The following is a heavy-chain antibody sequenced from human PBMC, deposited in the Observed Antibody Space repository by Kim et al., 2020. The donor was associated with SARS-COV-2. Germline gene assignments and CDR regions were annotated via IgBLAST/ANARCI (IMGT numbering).Heavy chain of an antibody. D-gene: IGHD6-13*01. V-gene: IGHV3-30*04. J-gene: IGHJ4*01. CDR3: ARDPNAGIAAAGIFDY. Sequence: GGSLRLSCAASGFTFSSYAMHWVRQAPGKGLEWVAVISYDGSNKYYADSVKGRFTISRDNSKNTLYLQMNSLRAEDTAVYYCARDPNAGIAAAGIFDYWG. CDR1: GFTFSSYA. CDR2: ISYDGSNK.